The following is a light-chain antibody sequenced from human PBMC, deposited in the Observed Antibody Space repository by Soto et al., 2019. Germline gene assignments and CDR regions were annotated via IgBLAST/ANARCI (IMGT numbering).Light chain of an antibody. CDR2: DAS. Sequence: DIQMTQSPSTLPASVGDRVTITCRASQSISSWLAWYQQKPGKAPKLLIYDASSLESGVPSRFSGSGSGTEFTLTISSLQPDDFATYYCQQYNSYSPITFGPGTKVDIK. J-gene: IGKJ3*01. CDR1: QSISSW. V-gene: IGKV1-5*01. CDR3: QQYNSYSPIT.